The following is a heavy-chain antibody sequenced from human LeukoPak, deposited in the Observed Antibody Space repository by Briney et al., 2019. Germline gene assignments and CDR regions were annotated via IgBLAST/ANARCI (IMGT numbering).Heavy chain of an antibody. J-gene: IGHJ5*02. CDR2: INHSGST. D-gene: IGHD6-6*01. Sequence: PSETLSLTCAVYGVSFSGYYWNWIRQPPGKGLEWIGEINHSGSTNYNPSLKSRVTISVDTSKNQFSLKLSSVTAADTAVYYCARTPYSSSENNWFDPWGQGTLVTVSS. V-gene: IGHV4-34*01. CDR3: ARTPYSSSENNWFDP. CDR1: GVSFSGYY.